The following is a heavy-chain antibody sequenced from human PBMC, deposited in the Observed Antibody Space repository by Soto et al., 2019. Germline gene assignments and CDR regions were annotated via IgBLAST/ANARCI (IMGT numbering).Heavy chain of an antibody. D-gene: IGHD1-1*01. J-gene: IGHJ4*02. CDR2: TKNKGTT. V-gene: IGHV3-15*01. CDR1: GLPFSKAW. Sequence: EVHLVESGGGLVKPGGSLRLSCAASGLPFSKAWMSWVRQAPGKGLEWVGRTKNKGTTDYAAPVKDRFTISRDDSQTMVYLQMDSLKTEDTAVYYCTTAEEDNGNDGDFDYWGQGTLVTVSS. CDR3: TTAEEDNGNDGDFDY.